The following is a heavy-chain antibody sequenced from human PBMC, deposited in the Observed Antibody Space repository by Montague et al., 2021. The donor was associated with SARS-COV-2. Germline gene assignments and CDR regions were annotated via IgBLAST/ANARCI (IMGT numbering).Heavy chain of an antibody. D-gene: IGHD3-9*01. V-gene: IGHV4-61*02. Sequence: TLSLTCTVSGGSISTGSYYWSWIRQPPGKGLEWIGRIYTSGSTYYXPSLKSRVTISVDTSKNQFSLKLSSVTAADTAVYYCARGPHYDILTSYYKDGMDVWGQGTLVTVSS. J-gene: IGHJ6*02. CDR1: GGSISTGSYY. CDR3: ARGPHYDILTSYYKDGMDV. CDR2: IYTSGST.